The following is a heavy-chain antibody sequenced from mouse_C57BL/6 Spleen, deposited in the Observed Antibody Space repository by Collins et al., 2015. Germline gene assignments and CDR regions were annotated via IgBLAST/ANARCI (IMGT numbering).Heavy chain of an antibody. CDR2: INPYNGGT. Sequence: EVQLQQSGPVLVKPGASVKMSCKASGYTFTDYYMNWVKQSHGKSLEWIGVINPYNGGTSYNQKFKGKATLTVDKSSSTAYMELNSLTSEDSAVYYCARSGYLAMDYWGQGTSVTVSS. CDR1: GYTFTDYY. CDR3: ARSGYLAMDY. J-gene: IGHJ4*01. V-gene: IGHV1-19*01. D-gene: IGHD3-1*01.